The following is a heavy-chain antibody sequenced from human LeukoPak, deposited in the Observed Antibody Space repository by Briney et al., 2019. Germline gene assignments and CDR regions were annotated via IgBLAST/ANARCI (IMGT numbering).Heavy chain of an antibody. V-gene: IGHV3-53*01. D-gene: IGHD3-22*01. CDR2: IYSGGST. J-gene: IGHJ4*02. CDR3: AKVKPDYYHNSGYQYHFDY. CDR1: GFTVSSNY. Sequence: GGSLRLSCAASGFTVSSNYMSWVRQAPGKGLEWVSVIYSGGSTYYADSVKGRFTISRDNSKDTLYLQMNSLRAEDTAVYYCAKVKPDYYHNSGYQYHFDYWGQGTLVTVSS.